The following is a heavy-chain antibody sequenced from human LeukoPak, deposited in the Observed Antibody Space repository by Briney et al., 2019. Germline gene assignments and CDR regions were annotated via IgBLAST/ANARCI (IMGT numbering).Heavy chain of an antibody. CDR3: ARHGSGGTRKAFDI. Sequence: PSETLSLTCTVSGGSISSYYWSWIRQPPGKGLEWIGYIYYSGSTNYNPSLKSRVTISVDTSKNEFSLKLTSVTAADTAVYYCARHGSGGTRKAFDIWGQGTMVTVSS. CDR1: GGSISSYY. D-gene: IGHD2-15*01. V-gene: IGHV4-59*08. CDR2: IYYSGST. J-gene: IGHJ3*02.